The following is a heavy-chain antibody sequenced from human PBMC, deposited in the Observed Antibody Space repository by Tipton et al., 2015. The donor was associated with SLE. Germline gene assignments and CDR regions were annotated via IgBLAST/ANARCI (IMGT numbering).Heavy chain of an antibody. CDR1: GYTFISYG. Sequence: QVQLVQSGAEVKKPGASVKVSCKASGYTFISYGISWVRQAPGQGLEWMGWISTYIGNTNYAQKFQGRVTMTTDTSANTAYMELRGLRPDDTAVYYCARVVVARFDPWGQGTLVTVSS. CDR3: ARVVVARFDP. J-gene: IGHJ5*02. CDR2: ISTYIGNT. D-gene: IGHD2-15*01. V-gene: IGHV1-18*01.